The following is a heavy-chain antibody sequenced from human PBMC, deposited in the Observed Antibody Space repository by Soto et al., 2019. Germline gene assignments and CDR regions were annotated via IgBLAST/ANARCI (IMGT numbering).Heavy chain of an antibody. D-gene: IGHD4-17*01. CDR3: AKDQRTPVTGLDY. Sequence: GGSLRLSCAASGFTFSSYGMHWVRQAPGKGLEWVAVISYDGSNKYYADSVKGRFTISRDNSKNTLYLQMNSLRAEDTTVYYCAKDQRTPVTGLDYWGQGTLVTVSS. J-gene: IGHJ4*02. V-gene: IGHV3-30*18. CDR2: ISYDGSNK. CDR1: GFTFSSYG.